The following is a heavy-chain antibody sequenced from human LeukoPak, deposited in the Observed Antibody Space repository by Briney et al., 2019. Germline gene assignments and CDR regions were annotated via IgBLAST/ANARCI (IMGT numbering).Heavy chain of an antibody. CDR1: GFTFSSYW. Sequence: GGSLRLSCAASGFTFSSYWMHWVRHAPGKGLMWVSRLNSDGSSTSYADSVKGRFTISRDNAKNTLYLQMNSLRAEDTAVYYCARAYNDGSGFYPPYFDYWGQGTLVTVSS. V-gene: IGHV3-74*01. CDR3: ARAYNDGSGFYPPYFDY. J-gene: IGHJ4*02. CDR2: LNSDGSST. D-gene: IGHD3-22*01.